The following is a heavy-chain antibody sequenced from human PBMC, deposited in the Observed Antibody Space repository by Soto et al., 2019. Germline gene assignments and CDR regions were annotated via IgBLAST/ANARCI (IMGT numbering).Heavy chain of an antibody. CDR2: INPSGGST. D-gene: IGHD3-10*01. V-gene: IGHV1-46*03. J-gene: IGHJ4*02. CDR3: ARSTSVWFGEFPFDY. Sequence: ASVKVSCKASGYTFTIYYMHWVRQAPGQGLEWMGIINPSGGSTSYAQKFQGRVTMTRDTSTSTVYMELSSLRSEDTAVYYCARSTSVWFGEFPFDYWGQGTLVTVSS. CDR1: GYTFTIYY.